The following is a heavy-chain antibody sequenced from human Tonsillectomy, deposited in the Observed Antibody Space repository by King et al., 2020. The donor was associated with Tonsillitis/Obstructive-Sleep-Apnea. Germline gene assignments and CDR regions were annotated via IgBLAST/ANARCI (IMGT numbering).Heavy chain of an antibody. CDR2: ISGYNDNT. CDR1: GYTFSSYD. Sequence: QLVQSGVEVKKPGASVKVSCKASGYTFSSYDINWVRQAPGQGLEWMGRISGYNDNTKYAQILQGRGTMTTDTSTSTAYMELRSLRSDDTAVYYCARGNYDYVWGSYRSRDYFDYWGQGTLVTVSS. J-gene: IGHJ4*02. D-gene: IGHD3-16*02. CDR3: ARGNYDYVWGSYRSRDYFDY. V-gene: IGHV1-18*01.